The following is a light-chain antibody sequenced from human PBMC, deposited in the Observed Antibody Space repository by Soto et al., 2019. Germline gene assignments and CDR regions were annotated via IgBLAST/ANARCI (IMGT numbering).Light chain of an antibody. Sequence: QSALTQPPSVSGAPGQRVTISCTGSSSNIGAGYDVHWYQQLPGTAPKLLIYGNSNRPSGVPDRFSGSKSGTSASLAITGLQAEDEADYYCQSYDSSLSGVVFGGGTKFTVL. V-gene: IGLV1-40*01. CDR3: QSYDSSLSGVV. J-gene: IGLJ2*01. CDR2: GNS. CDR1: SSNIGAGYD.